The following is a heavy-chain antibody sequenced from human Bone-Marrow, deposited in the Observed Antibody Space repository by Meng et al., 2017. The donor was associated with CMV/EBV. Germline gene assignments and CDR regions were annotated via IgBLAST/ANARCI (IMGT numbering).Heavy chain of an antibody. CDR3: ARGSLGPGPDYYYGMDV. CDR1: GGTFSSYT. CDR2: IIPIFGTA. V-gene: IGHV1-69*05. J-gene: IGHJ6*02. D-gene: IGHD1-26*01. Sequence: SVKVSCKASGGTFSSYTISWVRQAPGQGLEWMGGIIPIFGTANYAQKFQGRVTITTDESTSTAYMELSSLRSEDTAVYYCARGSLGPGPDYYYGMDVWGQGTTVTVSS.